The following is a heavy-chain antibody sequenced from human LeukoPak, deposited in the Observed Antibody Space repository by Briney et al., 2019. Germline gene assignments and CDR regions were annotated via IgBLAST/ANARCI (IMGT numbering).Heavy chain of an antibody. Sequence: GGSLRLSCAASGFTFSDYYMSWIRQAPGKGLEWVANIKDDGSETYYVASVKGRFTISRDNAKDSLYLQMNSLRAEDTAVYYCAREPRGYSYGLWGRGTLVTVSS. CDR2: IKDDGSET. D-gene: IGHD5-18*01. CDR1: GFTFSDYY. V-gene: IGHV3-7*01. J-gene: IGHJ4*02. CDR3: AREPRGYSYGL.